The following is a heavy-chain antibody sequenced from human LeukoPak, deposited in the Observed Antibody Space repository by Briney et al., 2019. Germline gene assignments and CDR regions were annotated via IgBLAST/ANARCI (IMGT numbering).Heavy chain of an antibody. CDR1: GASFSGYY. CDR2: INHSGST. CDR3: ARVIVGATISPFDY. Sequence: SETLSLTCAVYGASFSGYYWSWIRQPPGKGLGWIGEINHSGSTNYNPSLKSRVTISVDTSKNQFSLKLSSVTAADTAVYYCARVIVGATISPFDYWGQGTLVTVSS. J-gene: IGHJ4*02. V-gene: IGHV4-34*01. D-gene: IGHD1-26*01.